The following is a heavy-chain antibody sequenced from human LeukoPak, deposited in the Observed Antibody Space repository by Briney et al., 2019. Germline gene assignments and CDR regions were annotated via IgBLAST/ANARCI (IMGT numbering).Heavy chain of an antibody. V-gene: IGHV1-18*01. D-gene: IGHD3-3*01. J-gene: IGHJ4*02. CDR2: ISAYNGNT. Sequence: ASVKVSCKASGYTFTSYGISWVRQAPGQGLEWMGWISAYNGNTNYAQKLQGRVTMTTDTSTSTAYMELRSLRSDDTAVYYCATNTYDFWSGYRDYFDYWGQGTLVTVSS. CDR1: GYTFTSYG. CDR3: ATNTYDFWSGYRDYFDY.